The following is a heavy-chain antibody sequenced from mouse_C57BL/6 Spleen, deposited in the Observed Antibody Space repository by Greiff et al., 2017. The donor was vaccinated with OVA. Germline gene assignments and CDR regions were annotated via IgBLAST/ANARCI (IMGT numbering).Heavy chain of an antibody. Sequence: QVHVKQSGAELVKPGASVKLSCKASGYTFTEYTINWVKQRSGQGLEWIGWFYPGSGSLKYDEKFKDKATLTADNSSSTVSMELSRLTSEDSAVYFCARHEEEDSSGYVFAYWGQGTLVTVSA. D-gene: IGHD3-2*02. V-gene: IGHV1-62-2*01. CDR3: ARHEEEDSSGYVFAY. J-gene: IGHJ3*01. CDR1: GYTFTEYT. CDR2: FYPGSGSL.